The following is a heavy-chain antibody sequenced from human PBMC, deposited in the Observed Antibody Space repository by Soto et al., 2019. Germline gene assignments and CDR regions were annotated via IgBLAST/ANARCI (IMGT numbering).Heavy chain of an antibody. J-gene: IGHJ6*02. D-gene: IGHD2-2*01. CDR3: ARSQGSSTSLEIYYYYYYGMDV. V-gene: IGHV1-69*01. CDR1: GGTFSSYA. CDR2: IIPISGTA. Sequence: QVQLVQSGAEVKKPGSSVKVSCKASGGTFSSYAISWVRQAPGQGLEWMGGIIPISGTANYAQKFRGRGTITADESTSTVSMELSSLRSEDTAVYFCARSQGSSTSLEIYYYYYYGMDVWGQGTTVTVSS.